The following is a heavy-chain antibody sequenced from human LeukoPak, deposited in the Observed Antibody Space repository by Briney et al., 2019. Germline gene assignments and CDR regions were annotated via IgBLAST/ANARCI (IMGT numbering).Heavy chain of an antibody. CDR1: GFTFSSYS. D-gene: IGHD2-2*01. CDR2: ISSSSSYM. CDR3: ARGVVPTPYYFDY. V-gene: IGHV3-21*01. Sequence: GGSLRLSCAASGFTFSSYSMNWVRQAPGKGLEWVSSISSSSSYMYYADSVKGRFTISRDNAKNSLYLQMNSLRAEDTAVYYCARGVVPTPYYFDYWGQGALVTVSS. J-gene: IGHJ4*02.